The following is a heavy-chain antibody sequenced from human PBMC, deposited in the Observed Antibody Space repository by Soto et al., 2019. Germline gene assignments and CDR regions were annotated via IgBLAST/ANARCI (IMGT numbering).Heavy chain of an antibody. Sequence: QVQLVESGGGVVQPGRSLRLSCAASGFTFSSYAMHWARQAPGKGLEWVAVISYDGSNKYYADSVKGRFTISRDNSKNTLYLEMNSLRAEDTAVYYCARDRAYDFWSGYLPYYYGMDVWGQGTTVTVSS. CDR3: ARDRAYDFWSGYLPYYYGMDV. V-gene: IGHV3-30-3*01. D-gene: IGHD3-3*01. J-gene: IGHJ6*02. CDR1: GFTFSSYA. CDR2: ISYDGSNK.